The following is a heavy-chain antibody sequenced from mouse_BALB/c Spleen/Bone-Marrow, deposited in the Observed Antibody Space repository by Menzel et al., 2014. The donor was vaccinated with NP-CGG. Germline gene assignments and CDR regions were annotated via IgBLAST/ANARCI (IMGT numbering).Heavy chain of an antibody. D-gene: IGHD5-1*01. CDR3: TRLPH. J-gene: IGHJ4*01. CDR2: INPSNAGT. Sequence: QVQLKQSGAELVKPGASVKLSCRASGYTFTNYYMYWVKQRPGQGLEWIGEINPSNAGTNSNEKFKSKATLTVDKSSSTAYMQLSSLTSEDSAVYYCTRLPHWGQGTSVTVSS. CDR1: GYTFTNYY. V-gene: IGHV1S81*02.